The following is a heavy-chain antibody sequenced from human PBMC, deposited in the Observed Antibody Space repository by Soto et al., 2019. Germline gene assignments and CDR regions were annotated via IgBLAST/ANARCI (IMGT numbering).Heavy chain of an antibody. CDR3: ARHALYYYDSSGSADAFDI. D-gene: IGHD3-22*01. CDR1: GYSFTSYW. J-gene: IGHJ3*02. Sequence: GESLKISCKGSGYSFTSYWIGWVRQMPGKGLEWMGRIDPSDSYTNYSPSFQGHVTISADKSISTAYLQWSSLKASDTAMYYCARHALYYYDSSGSADAFDIWGQGTMVTVSS. V-gene: IGHV5-10-1*01. CDR2: IDPSDSYT.